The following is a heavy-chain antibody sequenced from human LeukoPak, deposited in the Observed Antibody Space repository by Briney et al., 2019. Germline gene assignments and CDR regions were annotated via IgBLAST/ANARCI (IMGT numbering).Heavy chain of an antibody. CDR3: ARHATGDFPDY. CDR1: GGSISSSSYY. J-gene: IGHJ4*02. D-gene: IGHD4-17*01. CDR2: IYYSGST. V-gene: IGHV4-39*01. Sequence: PSETLSLTCTVSGGSISSSSYYWGWIRRPPGKGLEWIGSIYYSGSTYYNPSLKSRVTISVDTSKNQFSLKLSSVTAADTAVYYCARHATGDFPDYWGQGTLVTVSS.